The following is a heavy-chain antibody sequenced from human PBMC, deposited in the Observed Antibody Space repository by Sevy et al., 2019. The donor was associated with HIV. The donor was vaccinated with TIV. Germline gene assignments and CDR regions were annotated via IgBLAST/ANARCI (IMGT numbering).Heavy chain of an antibody. Sequence: GGSLRLSCAASGFTFSSYWMHWVRQAPGKGLVWVSRINSDGSSTRYADSVKGRFTISRDNAKNTLYLQMNSLRAKDTAVYYCARGGGSGSTPNYYGMDVWGQGTTVTVSS. CDR3: ARGGGSGSTPNYYGMDV. CDR2: INSDGSST. J-gene: IGHJ6*02. CDR1: GFTFSSYW. D-gene: IGHD3-10*01. V-gene: IGHV3-74*01.